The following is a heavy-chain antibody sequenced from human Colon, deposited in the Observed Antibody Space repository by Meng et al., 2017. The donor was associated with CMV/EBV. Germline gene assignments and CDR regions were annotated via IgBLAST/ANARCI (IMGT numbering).Heavy chain of an antibody. V-gene: IGHV4-59*01. CDR1: GDSISRYY. CDR2: IYYSGAT. Sequence: SETLSLTCTVSGDSISRYYWNWIRQAPGKGLEWIGYIYYSGATKYNPSLRSRVTISVDPSKKQFSLKLDSVTAADTAVYYCARDTTAPLSYSFDDWGQGTLVTVSS. D-gene: IGHD4-17*01. CDR3: ARDTTAPLSYSFDD. J-gene: IGHJ4*02.